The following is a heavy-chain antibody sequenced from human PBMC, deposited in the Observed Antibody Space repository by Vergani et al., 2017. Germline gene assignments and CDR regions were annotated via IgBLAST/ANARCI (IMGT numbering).Heavy chain of an antibody. D-gene: IGHD6-13*01. CDR3: AKDLGAYSRPLGWFDP. CDR1: GFTFSSYG. CDR2: ISYVGSNK. J-gene: IGHJ5*02. Sequence: QVQLVESGGGVVQPGRSLRLSCAASGFTFSSYGMHWVRQAPGKGLEGVAVISYVGSNKYFADSVKGRFSISRDSSKNTLYLQMNSLRAEDTAVYYWAKDLGAYSRPLGWFDPWGQGTLVTVSS. V-gene: IGHV3-30*18.